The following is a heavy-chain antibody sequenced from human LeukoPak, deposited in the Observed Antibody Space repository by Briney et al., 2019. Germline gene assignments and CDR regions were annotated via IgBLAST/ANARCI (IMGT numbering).Heavy chain of an antibody. CDR1: GGSISSSSYY. CDR2: IYYSGGT. V-gene: IGHV4-39*07. CDR3: ARGITIFGVVRSRVFDY. Sequence: PSETLSLTCTVSGGSISSSSYYWGWIRQPPGKGLEWIGSIYYSGGTYYNPSLKSRVTISVDTSKNQFSLKLSSVTAADTAVYYCARGITIFGVVRSRVFDYWGQGTLVTVSS. D-gene: IGHD3-3*01. J-gene: IGHJ4*02.